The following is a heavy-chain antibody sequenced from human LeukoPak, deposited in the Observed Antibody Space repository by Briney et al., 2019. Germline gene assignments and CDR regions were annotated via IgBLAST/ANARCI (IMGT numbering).Heavy chain of an antibody. Sequence: ASVKVSCKASGYTFTSYAMHWVRQAPGQRLEWMGWINAGNGNTKYSQKFQGRVTITRDTSASTAYMELSSLRSEDTAVYYCARDGSPYPLIAEGSYDYWGQGTLVTVSS. CDR3: ARDGSPYPLIAEGSYDY. J-gene: IGHJ4*02. CDR1: GYTFTSYA. CDR2: INAGNGNT. D-gene: IGHD6-13*01. V-gene: IGHV1-3*01.